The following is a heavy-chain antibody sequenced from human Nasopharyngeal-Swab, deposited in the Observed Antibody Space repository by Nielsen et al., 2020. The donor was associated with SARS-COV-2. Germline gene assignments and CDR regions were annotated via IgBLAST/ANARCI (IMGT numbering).Heavy chain of an antibody. J-gene: IGHJ6*03. CDR1: GDTFTGNY. D-gene: IGHD6-13*01. V-gene: IGHV1-2*06. Sequence: ASVKVSCKASGDTFTGNYMHWGRQDPGQGLEGMGRINPNSGGTNYAQKFQGRVTMTRDTSISTAYMELSSLRSEDTAVYYCAFCRGAGYYYYYMDVWGKGTTVTVSS. CDR2: INPNSGGT. CDR3: AFCRGAGYYYYYMDV.